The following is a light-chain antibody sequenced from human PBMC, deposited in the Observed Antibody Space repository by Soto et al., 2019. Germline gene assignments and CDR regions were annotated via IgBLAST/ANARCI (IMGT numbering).Light chain of an antibody. J-gene: IGKJ1*01. CDR3: QQYNNWPQT. CDR2: GAS. Sequence: EIVMTQSPATLSVSPGEGTTLSCRTSKSVSSNLAWYQQKPGQAPRLLIYGASTRATGIPARFSGSGSGTEFTLTISILQSEDFAVYYCQQYNNWPQTFGQGTKVEIK. V-gene: IGKV3-15*01. CDR1: KSVSSN.